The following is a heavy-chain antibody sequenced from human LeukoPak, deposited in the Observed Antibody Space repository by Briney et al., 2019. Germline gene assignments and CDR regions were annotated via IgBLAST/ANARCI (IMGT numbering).Heavy chain of an antibody. Sequence: SETLSLTCTVSGGSVSGYYWSWIRQPPGKGLEWIGYIYYSGSTNYNPSLTRRVTISLDTSKNHFSLKLSSVTAADTAVYYCARDSSGWYRSFDYWGRGTLVTVSS. J-gene: IGHJ4*02. CDR2: IYYSGST. CDR1: GGSVSGYY. V-gene: IGHV4-59*02. D-gene: IGHD6-19*01. CDR3: ARDSSGWYRSFDY.